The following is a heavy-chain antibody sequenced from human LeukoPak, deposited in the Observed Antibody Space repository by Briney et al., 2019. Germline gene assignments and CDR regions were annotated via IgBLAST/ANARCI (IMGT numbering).Heavy chain of an antibody. Sequence: GGSLRLSCAASGFTFSSYGIHWVRQAPGKGLEWVAVISYDGTNKDYADSVKGRFTIARDNSKNTLYLQMNSLRTEDTAVYFCARGIPAQFAFDPWGQGTLVTVSS. CDR1: GFTFSSYG. CDR3: ARGIPAQFAFDP. D-gene: IGHD2-2*01. CDR2: ISYDGTNK. J-gene: IGHJ5*02. V-gene: IGHV3-30*03.